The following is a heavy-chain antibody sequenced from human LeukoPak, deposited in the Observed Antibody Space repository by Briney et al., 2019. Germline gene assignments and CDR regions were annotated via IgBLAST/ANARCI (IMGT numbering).Heavy chain of an antibody. CDR3: ARENPSGYYNRPIDY. D-gene: IGHD3-22*01. Sequence: PSETLSLICTVSGASISSYYWSWIRQPPGKGLEWIGDIYYSGSIKYNPSLKSRVTMSVDTSKNQFSLKLSSVTAADTAIYYCARENPSGYYNRPIDYWGQGTLVAVSS. CDR2: IYYSGSI. J-gene: IGHJ4*02. V-gene: IGHV4-59*01. CDR1: GASISSYY.